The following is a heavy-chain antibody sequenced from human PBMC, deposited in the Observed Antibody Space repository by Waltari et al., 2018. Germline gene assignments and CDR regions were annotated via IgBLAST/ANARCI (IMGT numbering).Heavy chain of an antibody. D-gene: IGHD5-18*01. Sequence: QVQLVQSGAEVKKPGASVKVSCKASGYSFIDQYIHWVRQAPGQGLEWMGWFNPNTGVTKFAQKFQGRVTITSNTSMRTAHMELSRLRFDDTAVYYCALEQRDAVAYFDYWGQGTLVTVSS. CDR2: FNPNTGVT. J-gene: IGHJ4*02. V-gene: IGHV1-2*02. CDR1: GYSFIDQY. CDR3: ALEQRDAVAYFDY.